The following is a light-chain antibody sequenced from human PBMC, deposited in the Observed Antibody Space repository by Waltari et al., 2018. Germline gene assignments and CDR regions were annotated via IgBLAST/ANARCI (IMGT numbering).Light chain of an antibody. J-gene: IGLJ2*01. Sequence: SPGLTQPPLVSVSPGQTAMITCSGSELTDKYIYWFQQKSGQAPVVVIRRNTGRPSGIPERFSASDSGTTGTLVISGVEAEDEADYYCQSADDSGNHVLFGGGTKLTVL. V-gene: IGLV3-25*03. CDR1: ELTDKY. CDR2: RNT. CDR3: QSADDSGNHVL.